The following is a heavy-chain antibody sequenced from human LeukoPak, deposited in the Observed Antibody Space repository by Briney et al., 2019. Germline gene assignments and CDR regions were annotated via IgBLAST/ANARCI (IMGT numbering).Heavy chain of an antibody. CDR2: IYSRGNT. Sequence: SETLSLTCTVSGASISSSSSYWGWIRQPPGKGLEWLGNIYSRGNTYYKPSLRSRVTISVDTSKNQFSLKLSSVTAADTAVYYCARVCSYAQYYYYYYYMDVWGKGTTVTVSS. D-gene: IGHD2-2*01. V-gene: IGHV4-39*07. CDR1: GASISSSSSY. CDR3: ARVCSYAQYYYYYYYMDV. J-gene: IGHJ6*03.